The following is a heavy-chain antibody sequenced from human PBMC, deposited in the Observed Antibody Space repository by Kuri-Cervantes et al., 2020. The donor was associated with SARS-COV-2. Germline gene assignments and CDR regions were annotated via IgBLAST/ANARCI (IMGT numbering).Heavy chain of an antibody. D-gene: IGHD2-15*01. CDR3: AKDLERWRYYYGMDV. CDR1: GFSFSDYY. J-gene: IGHJ6*02. V-gene: IGHV3-43D*04. CDR2: ISWDGGST. Sequence: GESLKISCAASGFSFSDYYMTWIRQAPGKGLEWVSLISWDGGSTYYADSVKGRFTISRDNSKNSLYLQMNSLRAEDTALYYCAKDLERWRYYYGMDVWGQGTTVTVSS.